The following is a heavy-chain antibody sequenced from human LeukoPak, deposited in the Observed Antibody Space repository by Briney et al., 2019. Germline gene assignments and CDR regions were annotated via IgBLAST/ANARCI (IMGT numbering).Heavy chain of an antibody. D-gene: IGHD6-19*01. Sequence: PSETLSLTCAVYGGSFSGYYWSWIRQPAGKGLEWIGRIYTSGSTNYNPSLKSRVTMSVDTSKNQFSLKLSSVTAADTAVYYCARNLAVAGPDAFDIWGQGTMVTVSS. CDR2: IYTSGST. J-gene: IGHJ3*02. V-gene: IGHV4-59*10. CDR1: GGSFSGYY. CDR3: ARNLAVAGPDAFDI.